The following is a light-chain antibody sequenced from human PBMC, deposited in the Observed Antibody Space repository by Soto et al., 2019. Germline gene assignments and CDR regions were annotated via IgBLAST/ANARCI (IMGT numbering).Light chain of an antibody. J-gene: IGLJ1*01. V-gene: IGLV2-14*01. CDR3: SSYTSSSTPYV. CDR2: EVS. Sequence: QSVLTQPASVSGSPGQSSTISCTGTSSDVGGYNYVSWYQQHPGKAPKLMIYEVSNRPSGVSNRFSGSKSGNTASLTISGLQAEGEADYYCSSYTSSSTPYVFGTGTKVTVL. CDR1: SSDVGGYNY.